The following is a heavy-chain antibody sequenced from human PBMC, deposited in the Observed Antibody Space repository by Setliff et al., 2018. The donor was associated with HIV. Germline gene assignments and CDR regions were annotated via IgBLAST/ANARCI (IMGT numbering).Heavy chain of an antibody. J-gene: IGHJ3*02. V-gene: IGHV4-39*01. CDR2: MYYTGST. CDR3: ARRNSGWYDAFDI. CDR1: GGSTDSGSYY. D-gene: IGHD6-19*01. Sequence: SETLSLTCTVSGGSTDSGSYYWAWIRQPPGKGLEWIGSMYYTGSTYYNPSLKSRVTISIDTSKNQFSLKLSPVTAADTAVYHCARRNSGWYDAFDIWGQGTMVTVSS.